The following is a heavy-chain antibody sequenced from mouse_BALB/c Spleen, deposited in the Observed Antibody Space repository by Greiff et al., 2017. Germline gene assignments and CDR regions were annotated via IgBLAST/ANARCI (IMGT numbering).Heavy chain of an antibody. V-gene: IGHV5-6-4*01. J-gene: IGHJ4*01. CDR3: TRDRSMDY. D-gene: IGHD2-14*01. Sequence: DVMLVESGGGLVKPGGSLKLSCAASGFTFSSYTMSWVRQTPEKRLEWVATISSGGSYTYYPDSVKGRFTISRDNAKNTLYLQMSSLKSEDTAMYYCTRDRSMDYWGQGTSVTVSS. CDR1: GFTFSSYT. CDR2: ISSGGSYT.